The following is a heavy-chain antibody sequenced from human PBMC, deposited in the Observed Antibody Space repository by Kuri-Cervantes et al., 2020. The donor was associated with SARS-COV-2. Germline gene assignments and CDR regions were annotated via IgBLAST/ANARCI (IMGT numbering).Heavy chain of an antibody. J-gene: IGHJ6*02. Sequence: GESLKISCAASGFTFSSYGIHWVRQAPGKGLEWVAVISYDGSNKYYADPEKGRFTISRDNAKNSLYLQMNSLRAEDTAVYYCARDRRVQRGRVHYGMGVWGQGTTVTVSS. CDR2: ISYDGSNK. D-gene: IGHD6-25*01. CDR1: GFTFSSYG. CDR3: ARDRRVQRGRVHYGMGV. V-gene: IGHV3-30*03.